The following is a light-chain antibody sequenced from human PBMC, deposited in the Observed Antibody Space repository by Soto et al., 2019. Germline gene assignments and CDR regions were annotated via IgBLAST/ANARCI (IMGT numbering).Light chain of an antibody. CDR2: GAS. CDR1: QSVSTN. Sequence: EIVMTQSTSTLSLSAGERATLSCRASQSVSTNLAWYQHKPGQAPRLLISGASTRATGLPARFSGSGSGTEFNLTISSLQSEDFAVYYCQQYNNWPGTFGQGTKVDIK. V-gene: IGKV3-15*01. CDR3: QQYNNWPGT. J-gene: IGKJ1*01.